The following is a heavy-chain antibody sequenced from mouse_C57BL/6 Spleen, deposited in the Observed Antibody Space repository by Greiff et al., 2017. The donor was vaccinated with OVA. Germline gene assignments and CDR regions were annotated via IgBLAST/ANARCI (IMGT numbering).Heavy chain of an antibody. V-gene: IGHV1-64*01. CDR1: GYTFTSYW. CDR2: IHPNSGST. D-gene: IGHD3-1*01. J-gene: IGHJ2*01. CDR3: ARKGLRDY. Sequence: VKVVESGAELVKPGASVKLSCKASGYTFTSYWMHWVKQRPGQGLEWIGMIHPNSGSTNYNEKFKSKATLTVDKSSSTAYMQLSSLTSEDSAVYYCARKGLRDYWGQGTTLTVSS.